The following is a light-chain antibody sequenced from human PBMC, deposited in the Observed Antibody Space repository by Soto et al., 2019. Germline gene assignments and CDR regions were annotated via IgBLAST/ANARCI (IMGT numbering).Light chain of an antibody. Sequence: LLTQSPATPSVSPVQRVTLSCRASQSISSYLAWYQQRPGQPSRLLIYGASSRATGIPDRFSGSGSGTDFTLTISRLEPEDFAVYYCQQYGSSPLTFGGGTKVDI. J-gene: IGKJ4*01. CDR2: GAS. CDR1: QSISSY. V-gene: IGKV3-20*01. CDR3: QQYGSSPLT.